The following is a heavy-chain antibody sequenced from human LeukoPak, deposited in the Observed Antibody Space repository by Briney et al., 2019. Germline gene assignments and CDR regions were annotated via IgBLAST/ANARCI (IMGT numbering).Heavy chain of an antibody. CDR2: ISWNSGSI. CDR1: GFTFDDYA. J-gene: IGHJ6*02. Sequence: PGGSLRLSCAASGFTFDDYAMHWVRHAPGKGLEWVSGISWNSGSIGYADSVKGRFTISRDNAKNSLYLQMNSLRAEDTAVYYCAKEHMVRGVIITDVWGQGTTVTVSS. D-gene: IGHD3-10*01. V-gene: IGHV3-9*01. CDR3: AKEHMVRGVIITDV.